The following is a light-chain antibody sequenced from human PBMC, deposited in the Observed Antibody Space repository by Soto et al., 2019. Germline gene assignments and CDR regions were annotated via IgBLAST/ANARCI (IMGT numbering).Light chain of an antibody. V-gene: IGKV1-5*03. CDR3: HYYNDYCWT. Sequence: DIQLTQSPSTLSASVGDRVTITCRASQSISSWLAWYQQKPGKAPNLLIYKTSNLESGVPSRFIGSGSGTEFTLTISSLQPDDLATYDCHYYNDYCWTFGQGTKVEIK. J-gene: IGKJ1*01. CDR1: QSISSW. CDR2: KTS.